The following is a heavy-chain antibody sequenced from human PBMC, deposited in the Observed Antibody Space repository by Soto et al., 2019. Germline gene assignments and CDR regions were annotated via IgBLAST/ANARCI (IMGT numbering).Heavy chain of an antibody. CDR3: ARASQMVINPSYYAIDV. D-gene: IGHD3-22*01. Sequence: ASVNVSYRASGYTFNRYYIHWMRQAPGLGFQWMGWISPNTGTPRYAQLFKGRVTMTRDTSVSTVYMDLSGLTSDDTAVYYCARASQMVINPSYYAIDVWGQGTSVTVSS. J-gene: IGHJ6*02. CDR2: ISPNTGTP. CDR1: GYTFNRYY. V-gene: IGHV1-2*02.